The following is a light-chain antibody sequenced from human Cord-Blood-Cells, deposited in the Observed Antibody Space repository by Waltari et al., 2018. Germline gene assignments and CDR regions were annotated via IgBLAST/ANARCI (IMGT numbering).Light chain of an antibody. CDR2: AAS. CDR3: QQYYSYALT. CDR1: QGISSY. Sequence: AIRMTQSPSSFSASTGDRVTITCRASQGISSYLAWYQQKPGKAPKLLIYAASTLQSGVPSRFSGSGSGTDFTLTISCLQSEDVATYYCQQYYSYALTFGGGTKVESK. V-gene: IGKV1-8*01. J-gene: IGKJ4*01.